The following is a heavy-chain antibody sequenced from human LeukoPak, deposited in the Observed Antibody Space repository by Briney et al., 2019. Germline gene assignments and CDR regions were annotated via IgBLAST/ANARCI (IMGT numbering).Heavy chain of an antibody. CDR3: ARDLTYYYDSSGPRTDY. CDR1: GGTFSSYA. D-gene: IGHD3-22*01. V-gene: IGHV1-69*04. J-gene: IGHJ4*02. CDR2: IIPILGIA. Sequence: SVKVSCKASGGTFSSYAISWVRQAPGQGLEWMGRIIPILGIANYAQKFQGRVTITADKSTSTAYMELSSLRSEDTTVYYCARDLTYYYDSSGPRTDYWGQGTLVTVSS.